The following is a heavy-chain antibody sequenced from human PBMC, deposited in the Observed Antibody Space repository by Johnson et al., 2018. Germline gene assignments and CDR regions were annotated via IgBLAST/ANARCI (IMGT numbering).Heavy chain of an antibody. Sequence: VQLVESGPGLVKPSETLYLTCSVSGGSINNFYWSWIRQPPGKGLEWIGYIYYSGSTHYNPSLESRVTISVDTSKNQFSLKLTSVTTAVQAVYYCARQTVTNAFDLWGQGTMVIVSS. D-gene: IGHD4-11*01. CDR2: IYYSGST. J-gene: IGHJ3*01. V-gene: IGHV4-59*01. CDR1: GGSINNFY. CDR3: ARQTVTNAFDL.